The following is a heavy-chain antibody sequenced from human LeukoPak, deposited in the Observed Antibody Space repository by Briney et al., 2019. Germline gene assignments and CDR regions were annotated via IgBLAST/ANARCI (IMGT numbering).Heavy chain of an antibody. J-gene: IGHJ5*02. V-gene: IGHV1-2*02. D-gene: IGHD1-26*01. CDR2: INPSSGGT. CDR3: ARDNSVGDTAWWFDP. Sequence: ASVKVSCKASGYTFTDYHLHWVRQAPGQGLEWMGWINPSSGGTNYAQKFQGRVTMTRDTSIGTAYMELSRLRSEDTAVYYCARDNSVGDTAWWFDPWGQGTLVTVSS. CDR1: GYTFTDYH.